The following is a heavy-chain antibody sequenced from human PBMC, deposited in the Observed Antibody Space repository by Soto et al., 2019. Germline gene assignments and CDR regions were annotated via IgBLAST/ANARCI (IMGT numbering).Heavy chain of an antibody. CDR3: APTEIVGATGGGDFDI. CDR1: GYSFTSYW. J-gene: IGHJ3*02. D-gene: IGHD1-26*01. V-gene: IGHV5-10-1*01. Sequence: GESLKISCKGSGYSFTSYWISWVRQMPGKGLEWMGRIDPSDSYTNYSPSFQGHVTISADKSISTAYLQWSSLKASDTAMYYCAPTEIVGATGGGDFDIWGQGTMVTVAS. CDR2: IDPSDSYT.